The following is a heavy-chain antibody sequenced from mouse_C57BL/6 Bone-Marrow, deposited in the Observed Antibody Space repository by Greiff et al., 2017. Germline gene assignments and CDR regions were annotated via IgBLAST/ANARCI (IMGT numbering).Heavy chain of an antibody. CDR3: ARWGPYSNYVFAY. CDR1: GYTFTSYW. V-gene: IGHV1-50*01. D-gene: IGHD2-5*01. CDR2: IDPSDSYT. J-gene: IGHJ3*01. Sequence: QVQLQQPGAELVKPGASVKLSCKASGYTFTSYWMQWVKQRPGQGLEWIGEIDPSDSYTNYNQKFKGQATLTVDPSSSTAYMQLSSLTSEDSAVYYCARWGPYSNYVFAYWGQGTLVTVSA.